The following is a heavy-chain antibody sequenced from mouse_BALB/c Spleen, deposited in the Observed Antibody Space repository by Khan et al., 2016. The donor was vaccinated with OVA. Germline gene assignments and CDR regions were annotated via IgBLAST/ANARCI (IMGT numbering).Heavy chain of an antibody. V-gene: IGHV5-6*01. J-gene: IGHJ2*01. CDR3: ARRATATNFDY. D-gene: IGHD1-2*01. CDR1: GFTFSSYG. Sequence: EVELVESGGDLVKPGGSLKLSCEASGFTFSSYGMSWVRQTPDKRLEWVATISSIGSYTYYPDNVKGRFTLSRDNGKNTLYLQMSSLKSEDTAMYYCARRATATNFDYWGQGTTLTVSS. CDR2: ISSIGSYT.